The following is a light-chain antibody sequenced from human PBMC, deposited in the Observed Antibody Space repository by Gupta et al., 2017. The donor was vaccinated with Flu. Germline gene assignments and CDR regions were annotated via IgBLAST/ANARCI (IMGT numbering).Light chain of an antibody. V-gene: IGKV1-39*01. CDR3: QQSYSNPPMT. CDR1: QNINTY. J-gene: IGKJ4*01. CDR2: GAF. Sequence: PSLSASIGDRVTITCRASQNINTYLNWYQHKEGKAPKLVIYGAFNLQSGVSSRFSGSGSGTDFTLTISSLQPEDFATYFCQQSYSNPPMTFGGGTKVEI.